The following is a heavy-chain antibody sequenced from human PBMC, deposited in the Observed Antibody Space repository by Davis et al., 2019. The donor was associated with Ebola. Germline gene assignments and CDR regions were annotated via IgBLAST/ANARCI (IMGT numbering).Heavy chain of an antibody. CDR1: GFSFSRNW. D-gene: IGHD5-18*01. V-gene: IGHV3-74*01. CDR3: ARVRVDSPMVNAFDI. J-gene: IGHJ3*02. Sequence: GESLKISCAASGFSFSRNWMQWVRQAPGTGLVWVSRSNSDESITSYADSVKGRFTISRDNAKNTLYLQMNSLRAEDTAVYYCARVRVDSPMVNAFDIWGQGTMVTVSS. CDR2: SNSDESIT.